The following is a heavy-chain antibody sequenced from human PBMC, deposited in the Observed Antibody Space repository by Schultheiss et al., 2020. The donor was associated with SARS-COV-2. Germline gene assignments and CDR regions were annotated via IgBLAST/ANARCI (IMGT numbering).Heavy chain of an antibody. V-gene: IGHV1-46*01. CDR1: GYTFTGYY. D-gene: IGHD2-2*01. Sequence: ASVKVSCKASGYTFTGYYMHWVRQAPGQGLEWMGIINPSGGSTSYAQKFQGRVTMTRDTSTSTVYMELSSLRAEDTAVYYCASTVDPIVVVPTATWGYWGQGTLVTVSS. CDR2: INPSGGST. CDR3: ASTVDPIVVVPTATWGY. J-gene: IGHJ4*02.